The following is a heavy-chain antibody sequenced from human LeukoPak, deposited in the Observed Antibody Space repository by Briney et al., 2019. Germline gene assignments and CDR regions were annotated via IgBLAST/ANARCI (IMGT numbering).Heavy chain of an antibody. V-gene: IGHV4-59*01. CDR1: GGSISSYY. D-gene: IGHD3-22*01. CDR2: IYYSGST. Sequence: SETLSLTCTVSGGSISSYYWSWIRQPPGKGLEWVAYIYYSGSTSYNPSLESRVTISVDTSKNQFSLKLSSVTAADTAVYYCARAYYHSSGYYCNSFDIWGQGTMVTVSS. J-gene: IGHJ3*02. CDR3: ARAYYHSSGYYCNSFDI.